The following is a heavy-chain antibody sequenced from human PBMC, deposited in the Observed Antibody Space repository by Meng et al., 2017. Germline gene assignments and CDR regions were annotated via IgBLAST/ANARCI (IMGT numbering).Heavy chain of an antibody. J-gene: IGHJ4*02. CDR2: INAGNGNT. Sequence: VKVWQYGAEVKKTRAPVKVSCKASGYTFNSNAMHWVRQAPGQRLEWMGWINAGNGNTKYSQKFQGRVTITRDTSASTAYMELSSLRSEDTAVYYCARSHVLLWFGEDLDYWGQGTLVTVSS. D-gene: IGHD3-10*01. CDR1: GYTFNSNA. CDR3: ARSHVLLWFGEDLDY. V-gene: IGHV1-3*01.